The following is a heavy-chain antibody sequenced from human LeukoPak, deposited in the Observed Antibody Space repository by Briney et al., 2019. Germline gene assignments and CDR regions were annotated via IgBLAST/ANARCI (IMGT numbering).Heavy chain of an antibody. Sequence: SVKVSCKAPGGTFSSYAISWVRQAPGQGLEWMGGIIPIFGTANYAQKFQGRVTITADESTSTAYMELSSLRSEDTAVYYCARGWDTAKSAFDIWGQGTMVTVSS. D-gene: IGHD5-18*01. CDR3: ARGWDTAKSAFDI. J-gene: IGHJ3*02. V-gene: IGHV1-69*13. CDR2: IIPIFGTA. CDR1: GGTFSSYA.